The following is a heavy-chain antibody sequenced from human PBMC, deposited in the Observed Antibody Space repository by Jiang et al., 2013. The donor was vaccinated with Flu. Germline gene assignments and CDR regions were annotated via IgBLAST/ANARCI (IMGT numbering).Heavy chain of an antibody. D-gene: IGHD3-10*01. CDR2: IIPILGVV. CDR3: ARVYGSGSYYSPSFDQGMDV. Sequence: SGAEVKKPGSSVTVSCKASGGTFSNFGIGWVRQAPGQGLEWMGRIIPILGVVSYAQMFQGRVTISADKSTTTAYMDLSSLRFEDTAVYYCARVYGSGSYYSPSFDQGMDVWGQGTTVTVSS. V-gene: IGHV1-69*04. CDR1: GGTFSNFG. J-gene: IGHJ6*02.